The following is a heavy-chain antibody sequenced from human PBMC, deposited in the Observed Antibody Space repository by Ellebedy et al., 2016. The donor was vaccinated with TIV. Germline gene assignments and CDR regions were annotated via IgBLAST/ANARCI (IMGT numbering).Heavy chain of an antibody. J-gene: IGHJ4*02. Sequence: ASVKVSCKAFGYRLTNYYVHWLRQAPGQGLEWVGRIIPMFGVTDTEQMLQGRLTITADESTSTVYMELSSLRSEDTAVYYCARRYYFDYWGQGTLVTVAS. CDR1: GYRLTNYY. CDR2: IIPMFGVT. CDR3: ARRYYFDY. V-gene: IGHV1-69*13.